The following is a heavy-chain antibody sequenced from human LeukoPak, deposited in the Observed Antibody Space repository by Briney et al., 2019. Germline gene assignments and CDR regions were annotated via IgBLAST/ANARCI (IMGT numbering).Heavy chain of an antibody. V-gene: IGHV3-7*01. CDR2: IKQDGSEK. CDR1: GFTFSSYW. D-gene: IGHD3-3*01. CDR3: ARADYDFWSGYGYYFDY. J-gene: IGHJ4*02. Sequence: GGSLRLSCAASGFTFSSYWMSWVRQAPGKGLEWVANIKQDGSEKYYVDSVKGRFTISRDNAKNSLYLQMNSLRAEDTAVYYCARADYDFWSGYGYYFDYWGQGTLVTVSS.